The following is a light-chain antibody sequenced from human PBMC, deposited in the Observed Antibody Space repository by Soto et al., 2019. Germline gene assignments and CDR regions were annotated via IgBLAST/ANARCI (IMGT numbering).Light chain of an antibody. CDR1: QSSRY. CDR2: DAS. J-gene: IGKJ1*01. CDR3: QEYGMSRT. V-gene: IGKV3-20*01. Sequence: EVVLTQSPGNLSLSPGERATLSCRASQSSRYLAWYQQKPGQAPRLLIYDASSRATGIPDRFSGSGSETDFTLTISRLEPEDFAVYFCQEYGMSRTFGQGTKVDIK.